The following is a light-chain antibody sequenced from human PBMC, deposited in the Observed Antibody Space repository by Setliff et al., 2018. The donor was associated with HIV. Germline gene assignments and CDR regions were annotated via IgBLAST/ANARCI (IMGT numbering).Light chain of an antibody. V-gene: IGLV2-14*01. CDR2: DVG. CDR1: GSDVAGYTY. J-gene: IGLJ1*01. Sequence: QSVLAQPASLSGSPGQSITISCTETGSDVAGYTYVYWYQQHPGKAPKLIIYDVGKRPSGVSTRFSGSKSGNTASLTISGLQAEDEADYYCSSYTSSNTFYVFATGTKV. CDR3: SSYTSSNTFYV.